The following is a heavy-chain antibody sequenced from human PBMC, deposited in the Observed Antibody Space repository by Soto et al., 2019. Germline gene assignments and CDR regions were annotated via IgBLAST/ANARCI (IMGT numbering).Heavy chain of an antibody. CDR1: GYTFTSYY. Sequence: ASVKVSCKASGYTFTSYYMHWVRQAPGQGLEWMGIINPSGGSTSYAQKFQGRVTMTRGTSTSTVYMELSSLRSEDTAVYYCARVPHYYDSSGYIDYWGQGTLVTVSS. D-gene: IGHD3-22*01. V-gene: IGHV1-46*01. CDR3: ARVPHYYDSSGYIDY. J-gene: IGHJ4*02. CDR2: INPSGGST.